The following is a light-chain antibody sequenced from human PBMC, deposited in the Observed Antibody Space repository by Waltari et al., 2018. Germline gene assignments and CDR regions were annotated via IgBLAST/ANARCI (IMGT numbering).Light chain of an antibody. CDR2: KVS. V-gene: IGKV1-5*03. CDR3: QQYNSGWS. CDR1: ESVKTW. Sequence: DIQMTQSPSALSASIGERVTISCRASESVKTWLAWYQQKPGRAPKVLIYKVSDLQDGVPSRFSGSGAGTEFTRTISSLQPDDFATYYCQQYNSGWSFGQGTKVQIK. J-gene: IGKJ1*01.